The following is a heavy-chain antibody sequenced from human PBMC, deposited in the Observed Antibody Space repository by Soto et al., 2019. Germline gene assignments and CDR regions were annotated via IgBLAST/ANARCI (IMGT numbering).Heavy chain of an antibody. D-gene: IGHD6-19*01. CDR3: ATLSRVSSGWSYYFDY. CDR2: ISYDGSNK. J-gene: IGHJ4*02. CDR1: GFTFSSYA. V-gene: IGHV3-30-3*01. Sequence: VGSLRLSCAASGFTFSSYAMHWVRQAPGKGLEWVAVISYDGSNKYYADSVKGRFTISRDNPKNTLYLQMNSLRAEDTAVYYCATLSRVSSGWSYYFDYWGQGTLVTVSS.